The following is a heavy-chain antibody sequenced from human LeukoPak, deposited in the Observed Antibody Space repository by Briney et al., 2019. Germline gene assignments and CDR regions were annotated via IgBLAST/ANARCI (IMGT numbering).Heavy chain of an antibody. CDR3: ARVRVGSSSSLPALLRFDY. CDR2: ISSSSSYI. J-gene: IGHJ4*02. V-gene: IGHV3-21*01. D-gene: IGHD6-6*01. CDR1: GFTFSSYS. Sequence: GGSLRLSCAASGFTFSSYSMNWVRQAPGKGLEWVSSISSSSSYIYYADSVKVRFTISRDNAKNSLYLQMNSLRAEDTAVYYCARVRVGSSSSLPALLRFDYWGQGTLVTVSS.